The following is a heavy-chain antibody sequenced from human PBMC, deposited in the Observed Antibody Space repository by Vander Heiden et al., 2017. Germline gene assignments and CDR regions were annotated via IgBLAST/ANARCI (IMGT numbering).Heavy chain of an antibody. J-gene: IGHJ4*02. D-gene: IGHD5-18*01. CDR3: TRLIYGYSSPGY. Sequence: EVQLVESGGGLAQPGRSLRLSCTASGFTFGDYAMSWFRQGPGKGLDWVGLIRSKPYGGTTEYAASVKGRFTISRDDSKSIAYLQMNSLKTDDTAVYYCTRLIYGYSSPGYWGQGTLVTVSS. CDR2: IRSKPYGGTT. CDR1: GFTFGDYA. V-gene: IGHV3-49*03.